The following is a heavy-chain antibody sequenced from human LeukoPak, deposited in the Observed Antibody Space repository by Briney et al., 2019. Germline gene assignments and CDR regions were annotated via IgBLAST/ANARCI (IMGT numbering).Heavy chain of an antibody. J-gene: IGHJ4*02. CDR1: GYSISSGYY. CDR2: IYHSGSS. V-gene: IGHV4-38-2*02. CDR3: ARRVPYGSGSYYNPLAY. Sequence: SETLSLTCTVSGYSISSGYYWGWIRQPPGKGLEWIGSIYHSGSSYYNPSLKSRVTISVDTSKNQFSLKLSSVTAADTAVYYCARRVPYGSGSYYNPLAYWGQGTLVTVSS. D-gene: IGHD3-10*01.